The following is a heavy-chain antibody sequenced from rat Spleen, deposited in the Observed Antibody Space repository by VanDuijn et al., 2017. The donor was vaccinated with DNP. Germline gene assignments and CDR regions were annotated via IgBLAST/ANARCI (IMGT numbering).Heavy chain of an antibody. J-gene: IGHJ2*01. V-gene: IGHV5S13*01. CDR3: TSNPHIRTAAPFDY. CDR1: GFTFSDYA. CDR2: ITHIDGNT. D-gene: IGHD3-8*01. Sequence: EVQLVETGGGLVQPGRSLKLSCAASGFTFSDYAMAWVRQAPGKGLEWVATITHIDGNTYYPDSVKGRFTISRDNAKNTLHLQMDSLRSEDTATYYCTSNPHIRTAAPFDYWGQGVMVTVSS.